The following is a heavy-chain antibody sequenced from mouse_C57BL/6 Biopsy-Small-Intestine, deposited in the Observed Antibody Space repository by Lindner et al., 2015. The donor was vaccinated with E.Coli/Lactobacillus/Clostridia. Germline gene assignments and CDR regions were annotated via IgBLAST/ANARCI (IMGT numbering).Heavy chain of an antibody. V-gene: IGHV9-3*02. CDR1: GYTFTNNA. Sequence: VKVSCKASGYTFTNNAMTWLRQAPGQGLEWVGWINTITGDSMFAQGFTGRFVLSVDSSVSTTYLHISSLRADDTAIYYCARDLGNVPTDYWGQGTLVTVSS. CDR2: INTITGDS. J-gene: IGHJ4*01. CDR3: ARDLGNVPTDY.